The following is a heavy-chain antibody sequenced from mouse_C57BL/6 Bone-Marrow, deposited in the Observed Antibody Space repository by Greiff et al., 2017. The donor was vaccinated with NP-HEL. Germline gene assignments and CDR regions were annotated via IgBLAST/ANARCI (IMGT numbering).Heavy chain of an antibody. Sequence: VQLQQPGAELVRPGSSVKLSCKASGYTFTSYWMDWVKQRPGQGLEWIGNIYPSDSETHYNQKFKDKATLTVDKSSSTAYMQLSSLTSEDSAVYYCARGWLLLFDYWGQGTTHTVSS. CDR3: ARGWLLLFDY. J-gene: IGHJ2*01. V-gene: IGHV1-61*01. CDR2: IYPSDSET. D-gene: IGHD2-3*01. CDR1: GYTFTSYW.